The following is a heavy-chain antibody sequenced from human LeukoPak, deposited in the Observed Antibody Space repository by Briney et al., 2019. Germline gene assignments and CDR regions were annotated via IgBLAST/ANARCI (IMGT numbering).Heavy chain of an antibody. V-gene: IGHV3-11*04. CDR2: ISSRGTTI. J-gene: IGHJ4*02. CDR3: AREDYDSSGYFY. CDR1: GFTFSNYA. D-gene: IGHD3-22*01. Sequence: PGGSLRLSCAASGFTFSNYAMSWVRQAPGKGLEWVSYISSRGTTIYYADSVKGRFTISRDNAKNSLFLQMNSLRAEDTAVYYCAREDYDSSGYFYWGQGTLVTVSS.